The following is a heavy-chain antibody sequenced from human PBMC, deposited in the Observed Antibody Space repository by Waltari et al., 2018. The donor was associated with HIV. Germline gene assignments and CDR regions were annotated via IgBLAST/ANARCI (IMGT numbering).Heavy chain of an antibody. CDR2: TYHRSEWHH. CDR3: VRDSFGFDT. Sequence: LKQSGPGLVAASHSIFLSCVISGASVSSDTAAWNWVRQSPAAGLQWLGRTYHRSEWHHEYSVSLRGRMVINLDTDKNQFSLHLTSVTPGDTATYYCVRDSFGFDTWGEGTLVNVPP. V-gene: IGHV6-1*01. J-gene: IGHJ5*02. CDR1: GASVSSDTAA. D-gene: IGHD3-3*01.